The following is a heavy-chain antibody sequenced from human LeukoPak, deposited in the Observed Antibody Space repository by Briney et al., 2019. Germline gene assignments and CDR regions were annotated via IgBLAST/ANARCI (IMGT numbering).Heavy chain of an antibody. CDR3: TRDQYLDA. V-gene: IGHV3-23*01. Sequence: GGSLRLSCTASGFTITSYVTSWVRQAPGKGLEWISSLRGGDDSTNYADSVKGRFAISTDNAKNSLFLQMNSLRVEDTAIYFCTRDQYLDARGQGTLVSVSS. J-gene: IGHJ4*02. CDR1: GFTITSYV. CDR2: LRGGDDST.